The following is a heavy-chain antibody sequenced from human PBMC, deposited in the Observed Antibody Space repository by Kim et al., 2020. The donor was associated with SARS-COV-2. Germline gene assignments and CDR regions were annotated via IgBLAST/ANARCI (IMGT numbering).Heavy chain of an antibody. V-gene: IGHV4-39*01. D-gene: IGHD3-10*01. Sequence: SETLSLTCTVSGGSISSSSYYWGWIRQPPGKGLEWIGNIYYSGGTYYNPSLQSRVTISVDTSKNQFSLKLSSVTAADTAVYYCARHYFYGSRRPAPGDYWGQGTLVTVSS. CDR3: ARHYFYGSRRPAPGDY. CDR2: IYYSGGT. J-gene: IGHJ4*02. CDR1: GGSISSSSYY.